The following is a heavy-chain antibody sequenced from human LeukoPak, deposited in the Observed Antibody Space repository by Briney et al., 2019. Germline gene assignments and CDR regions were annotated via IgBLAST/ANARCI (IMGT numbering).Heavy chain of an antibody. J-gene: IGHJ5*02. CDR1: GFTLSSYA. CDR3: ARDGVEFYNWFDP. V-gene: IGHV3-23*01. Sequence: GGSLRLSCAASGFTLSSYAMSWVRQGPGKGLEWVSAISVSGNTYHADSVKGRFTISRDNAKNTLYLQMNSLRAEDTAVYYCARDGVEFYNWFDPWGQGTLVTVSS. D-gene: IGHD2-21*01. CDR2: ISVSGNT.